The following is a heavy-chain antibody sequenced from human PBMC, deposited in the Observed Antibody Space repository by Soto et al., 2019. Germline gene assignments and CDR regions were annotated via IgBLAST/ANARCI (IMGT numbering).Heavy chain of an antibody. CDR1: GGSISSYY. CDR2: IYTSGST. J-gene: IGHJ5*02. CDR3: ARGVHTYCSSTSCSNWFDP. Sequence: QVQLQESGPGLVKPSETLSLTCTVSGGSISSYYWSWIRQPAGKGLEWIGRIYTSGSTNYNPSLKSRVTMSVDTSKNQFSLKLSSVTAADTAVYYCARGVHTYCSSTSCSNWFDPWGQGTLVTVSS. V-gene: IGHV4-4*07. D-gene: IGHD2-2*01.